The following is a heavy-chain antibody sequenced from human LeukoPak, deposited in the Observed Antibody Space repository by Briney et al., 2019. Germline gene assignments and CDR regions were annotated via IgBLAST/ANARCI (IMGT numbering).Heavy chain of an antibody. Sequence: GGSLRLSCAASGFTFSTYWMHWVRQAPGKGLVWVSRIKSDGSTNYADSVKGRFTISRDNAKNKVSLQMNSLRPEATGVFYCARAPSEIGGYYPEYFRHWGQGALVTVSS. CDR1: GFTFSTYW. V-gene: IGHV3-74*01. D-gene: IGHD3-22*01. CDR2: IKSDGST. CDR3: ARAPSEIGGYYPEYFRH. J-gene: IGHJ1*01.